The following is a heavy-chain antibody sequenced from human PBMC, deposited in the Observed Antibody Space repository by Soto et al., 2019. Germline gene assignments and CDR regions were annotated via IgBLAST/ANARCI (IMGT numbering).Heavy chain of an antibody. CDR1: GYTFTSYG. CDR2: ISAYNGNT. J-gene: IGHJ6*02. V-gene: IGHV1-18*01. D-gene: IGHD3-3*01. Sequence: ASVKVSCKASGYTFTSYGISWLRQAPGQGLEWMGWISAYNGNTNYAQKLQGRVTMTTDTSTSTAYMELRSLRSDDTAVYYCASSTIFGVVPEADYYGMDVWGQGTTVTVSS. CDR3: ASSTIFGVVPEADYYGMDV.